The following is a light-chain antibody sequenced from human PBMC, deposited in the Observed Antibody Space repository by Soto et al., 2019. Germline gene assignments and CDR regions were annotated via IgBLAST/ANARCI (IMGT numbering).Light chain of an antibody. CDR2: EVS. Sequence: QSALTQPPSASGSPGQSVPISCTGTSSDVGGYNYVSWYQQHPGKAPKLMIYEVSKRPSGVPDRFSGSKSGNTASLTVSGLQSEDEADYYCSSYAGSNNFDVFGTGTK. CDR1: SSDVGGYNY. V-gene: IGLV2-8*01. CDR3: SSYAGSNNFDV. J-gene: IGLJ1*01.